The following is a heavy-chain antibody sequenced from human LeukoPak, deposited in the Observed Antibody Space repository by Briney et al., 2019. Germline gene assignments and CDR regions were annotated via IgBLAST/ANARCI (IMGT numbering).Heavy chain of an antibody. V-gene: IGHV4-39*01. J-gene: IGHJ4*02. Sequence: SETLSLTCTVSGGSISSSSYYWGWIRQPPGKGLEWIGSIYYSGSTYYNPSLKSRVTISVDTSKNQFSLRLNSVTAADTAVYYCARQGDDFWSGYYLGRGVDYWGQGTLVTVSS. CDR2: IYYSGST. D-gene: IGHD3-3*01. CDR1: GGSISSSSYY. CDR3: ARQGDDFWSGYYLGRGVDY.